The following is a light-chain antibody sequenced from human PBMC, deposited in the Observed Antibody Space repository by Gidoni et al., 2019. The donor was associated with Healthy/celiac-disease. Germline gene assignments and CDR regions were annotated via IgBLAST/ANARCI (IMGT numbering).Light chain of an antibody. V-gene: IGKV3-11*01. CDR3: QQRSNWPGFT. Sequence: EIVLTQSPATLSLSPGERATLACSACQSIISYLAFYQQKPGQDPRLLIYDASNRATGIPARFSGSGSGTDFTLTISSLEPDDFAVYYCQQRSNWPGFTFGPGTKVDIK. CDR2: DAS. J-gene: IGKJ3*01. CDR1: QSIISY.